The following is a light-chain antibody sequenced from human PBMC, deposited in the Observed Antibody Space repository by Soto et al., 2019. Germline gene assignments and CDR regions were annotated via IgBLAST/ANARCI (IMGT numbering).Light chain of an antibody. CDR3: MQGTHWPPFT. J-gene: IGKJ3*01. CDR2: KVS. CDR1: QSLVYSDGNTY. V-gene: IGKV2-30*01. Sequence: DVVMTQSPLSLPVTLGQPASISCRSSQSLVYSDGNTYLNWFLQRPGQSPRRLIYKVSKRDSGVPDRFSGSGLGTDFTLKISRVEAEDVGVYYCMQGTHWPPFTFGPGTKVDIK.